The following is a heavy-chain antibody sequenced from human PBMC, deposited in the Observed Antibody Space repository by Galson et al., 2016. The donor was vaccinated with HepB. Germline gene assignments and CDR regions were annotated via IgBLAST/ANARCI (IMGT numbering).Heavy chain of an antibody. CDR1: GFTFSNYA. D-gene: IGHD3-10*01. J-gene: IGHJ6*01. CDR3: ARDSGTMGYYYAMDV. Sequence: SLRLSCAASGFTFSNYAMHWVRQAPGKGLEWLAVISFDGSDKYYADSVKGRLPISRDNSKNTLYLQMNSLTVEDTAVYYCARDSGTMGYYYAMDVWGQGTTVTVSS. CDR2: ISFDGSDK. V-gene: IGHV3-30-3*01.